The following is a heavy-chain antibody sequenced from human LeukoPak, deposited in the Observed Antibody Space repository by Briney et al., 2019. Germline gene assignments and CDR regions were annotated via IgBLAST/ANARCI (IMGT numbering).Heavy chain of an antibody. CDR1: GFSVSNNY. CDR3: ARDPPGIAASGAYY. D-gene: IGHD6-13*01. J-gene: IGHJ4*02. Sequence: GGSLRLSCAVSGFSVSNNYMNWVRQAPGKGLEWVSLIYSRGGTSYADSVKGRFTISRDSSKNTLFLQMNSLRVEDTAVYYCARDPPGIAASGAYYWGQGTLVTVSS. CDR2: IYSRGGT. V-gene: IGHV3-53*01.